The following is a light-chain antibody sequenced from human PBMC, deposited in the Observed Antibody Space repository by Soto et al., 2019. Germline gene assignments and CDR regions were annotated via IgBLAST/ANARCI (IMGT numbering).Light chain of an antibody. Sequence: DIQMTQSPSTLSASVGDRVTITCRASENIDTSLAWYQQKPGKAPKLLIYKASNLENGVPSRFSGCGSGTDFILTISSLQPDDFATFYCQQHKRYSRTLGQGTKVEVK. V-gene: IGKV1-5*03. CDR2: KAS. CDR1: ENIDTS. CDR3: QQHKRYSRT. J-gene: IGKJ1*01.